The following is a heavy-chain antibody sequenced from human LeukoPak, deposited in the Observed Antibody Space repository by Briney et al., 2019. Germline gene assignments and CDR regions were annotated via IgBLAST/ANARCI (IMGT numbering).Heavy chain of an antibody. CDR2: ISGSGGST. D-gene: IGHD3-22*01. CDR3: AKRSPPVRYYSDSSGYYKGFDY. CDR1: GFTFSSYA. Sequence: GGSLRLSCAASGFTFSSYAMSWVRQAPGKGLEWVSAISGSGGSTYYADSVKGRFTISRDNSKNPLYLQMNSLRAEDTAVYYCAKRSPPVRYYSDSSGYYKGFDYWGQGTLVTVSS. J-gene: IGHJ4*02. V-gene: IGHV3-23*01.